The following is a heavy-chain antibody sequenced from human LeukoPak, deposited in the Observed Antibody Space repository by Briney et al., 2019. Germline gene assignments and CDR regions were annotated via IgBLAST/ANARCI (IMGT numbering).Heavy chain of an antibody. CDR3: ARQTGSGLFILL. CDR2: IYYTGNT. V-gene: IGHV4-38-2*02. J-gene: IGHJ4*02. Sequence: SETLSLTCTVSGYSISSGYYWGWTRQPPGKGLEWIGSIYYTGNTYYNASLKSQVSISIDTSKNQFSLKLTSVTAADTAVYYCARQTGSGLFILLGGQGTLVTVSS. CDR1: GYSISSGYY. D-gene: IGHD3/OR15-3a*01.